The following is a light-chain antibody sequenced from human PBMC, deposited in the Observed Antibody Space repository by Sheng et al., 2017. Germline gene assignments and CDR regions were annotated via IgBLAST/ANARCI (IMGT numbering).Light chain of an antibody. CDR3: HQRNSWPLT. CDR2: DTS. CDR1: QSVSGY. V-gene: IGKV3-11*01. Sequence: EIILTQSPATLSLSPGERATLSCKASQSVSGYLAWYQQKLGQAPRLIIYDTSKRATGVPGRFSGGGSASDFILTISIVEPEDSAVYYCHQRNSWPLTFGGGTKVEIK. J-gene: IGKJ4*01.